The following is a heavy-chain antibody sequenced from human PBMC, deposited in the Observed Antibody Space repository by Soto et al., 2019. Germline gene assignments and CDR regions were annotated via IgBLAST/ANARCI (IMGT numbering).Heavy chain of an antibody. CDR2: IYYSGSA. Sequence: TAAIVCTFSVVSISSGAYHCAWIRQHPGKGLEWIGYIYYSGSAHYNPSLKSRVTISVDTSKNQFSLRLSSVTAADTAVYYCARDEAARIQRSFEPWGQGTLVSVSS. CDR1: VVSISSGAYH. J-gene: IGHJ5*02. V-gene: IGHV4-31*03. CDR3: ARDEAARIQRSFEP. D-gene: IGHD6-25*01.